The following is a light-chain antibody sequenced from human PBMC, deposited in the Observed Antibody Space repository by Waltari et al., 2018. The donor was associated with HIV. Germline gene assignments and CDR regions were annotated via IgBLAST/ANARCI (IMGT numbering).Light chain of an antibody. CDR1: SSDVGSYNL. CDR3: CSYAGRGRV. J-gene: IGLJ2*01. CDR2: EGT. V-gene: IGLV2-23*01. Sequence: QSALTQPASVSGSPGQSITISCPGTSSDVGSYNLVSWYQQHPGKAPKLMIYEGTKRPSGVSNRFSGSKSGNTASLTISGLQAEDEADYYCCSYAGRGRVFGGGTKLTVL.